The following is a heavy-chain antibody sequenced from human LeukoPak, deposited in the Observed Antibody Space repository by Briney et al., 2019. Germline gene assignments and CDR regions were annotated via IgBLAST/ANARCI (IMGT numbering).Heavy chain of an antibody. Sequence: ASVKVSCKAFGYTFTGRLLHWLGQPPEQGLDGMGWINPNRECIHYEQKFLGSVTMTTETSHSTAFMELSRLRSDDTAVYYCSTEGHCSSTNCYFSFDYWGQGTLVTVSS. J-gene: IGHJ4*01. D-gene: IGHD2-2*01. CDR1: GYTFTGRL. CDR3: STEGHCSSTNCYFSFDY. V-gene: IGHV1-2*02. CDR2: INPNRECI.